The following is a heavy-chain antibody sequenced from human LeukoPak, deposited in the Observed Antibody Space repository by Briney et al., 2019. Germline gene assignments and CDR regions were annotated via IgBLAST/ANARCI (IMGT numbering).Heavy chain of an antibody. CDR1: GGSISSYY. V-gene: IGHV4-59*12. J-gene: IGHJ4*02. CDR3: ARANGYGLIDY. D-gene: IGHD3-10*01. CDR2: IYYSGST. Sequence: SETLSLTCTVSGGSISSYYWSWIRQPPGKGLEWIGYIYYSGSTNYNPSLKSRVTISVDTSKNQFSLKLSSVTAADTAVYYCARANGYGLIDYWGQGTLVTVSS.